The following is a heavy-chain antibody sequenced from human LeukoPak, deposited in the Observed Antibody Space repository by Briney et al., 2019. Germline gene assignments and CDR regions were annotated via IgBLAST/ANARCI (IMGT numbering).Heavy chain of an antibody. Sequence: ETLSLTCTVSGGSISSYYWSWIRQPPGKGLEWIGYIYYSGSTYYNPSLKSRVTISVDTSKNQFSLKLSSVTAADTAVYYCARARWYSSSPHFDYWGQGTLVTVSS. CDR3: ARARWYSSSPHFDY. CDR2: IYYSGST. D-gene: IGHD6-6*01. V-gene: IGHV4-59*12. J-gene: IGHJ4*02. CDR1: GGSISSYY.